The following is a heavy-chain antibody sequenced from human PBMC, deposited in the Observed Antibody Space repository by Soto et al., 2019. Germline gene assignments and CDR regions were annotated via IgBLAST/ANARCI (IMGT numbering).Heavy chain of an antibody. CDR2: ISISKGKT. Sequence: QVQLVQSGAEVKRPGASVKVSCKASGYTFLNYDVAWVRRAPGQGLEWLGWISISKGKTYYAQRLQGRVTMTTDTATTTAYMEVTSLRIDYTAVYFCGRKGYIGNFGLDVWGQGTTVTVSS. V-gene: IGHV1-18*01. D-gene: IGHD5-12*01. CDR1: GYTFLNYD. J-gene: IGHJ6*02. CDR3: GRKGYIGNFGLDV.